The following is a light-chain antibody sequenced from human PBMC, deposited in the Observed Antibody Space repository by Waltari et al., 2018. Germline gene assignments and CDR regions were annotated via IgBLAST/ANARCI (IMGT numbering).Light chain of an antibody. CDR1: ESVIYDSDNKNY. Sequence: DIVMTQSPDSLAVSLGEMATIHCKSSESVIYDSDNKNYLAWYQQKPGQPPKLLIHWASIRESGVPDRFSGSGSGTDFTLTISSLQAEDVAVYYCQQYLSAPRTFGQGTVLEIK. J-gene: IGKJ2*02. CDR2: WAS. CDR3: QQYLSAPRT. V-gene: IGKV4-1*01.